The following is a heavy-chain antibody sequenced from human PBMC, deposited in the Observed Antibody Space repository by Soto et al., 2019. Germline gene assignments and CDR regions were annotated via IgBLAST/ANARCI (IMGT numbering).Heavy chain of an antibody. V-gene: IGHV3-30-3*01. J-gene: IGHJ6*02. CDR3: ERDFRDYDFWSGYPTPYYYYGMDV. D-gene: IGHD3-3*01. Sequence: GGSLRLSCAASGFTFSSYAMHWVRQAPGKGLEWVAVISYDGSNKYYADSVKGRFTISRDNSKNTLYLQMNSLRAEDTAVYYCERDFRDYDFWSGYPTPYYYYGMDVWGQGTTVTVSS. CDR2: ISYDGSNK. CDR1: GFTFSSYA.